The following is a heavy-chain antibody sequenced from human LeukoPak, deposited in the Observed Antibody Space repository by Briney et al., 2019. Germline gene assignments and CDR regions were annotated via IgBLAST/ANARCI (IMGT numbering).Heavy chain of an antibody. V-gene: IGHV1-2*02. CDR1: GYTFTKSY. CDR2: INPNSGVT. CDR3: ARGQQWLEAFDY. J-gene: IGHJ4*02. D-gene: IGHD6-19*01. Sequence: ASVKVSFKASGYTFTKSYIHWVRQAPGQGLEWMGWINPNSGVTHYPQKFQGRVTMTRDTSIRTAYMEVSSLRSDDTAVYYCARGQQWLEAFDYWGQGTLVTVSS.